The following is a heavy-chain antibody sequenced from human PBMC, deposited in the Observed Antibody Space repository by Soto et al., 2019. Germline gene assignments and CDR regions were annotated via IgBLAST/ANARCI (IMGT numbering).Heavy chain of an antibody. CDR1: GYSFTSYW. CDR2: IDPSDSYT. CDR3: ASPPPITVSDAFDI. J-gene: IGHJ3*02. Sequence: PGESLKISCKGSGYSFTSYWISWVRQMPGKGLEWMGRIDPSDSYTNYSPSFQGHVTISADKSISTAYLQWSSLKASDTAVYYCASPPPITVSDAFDIWGQGTMVTVSS. D-gene: IGHD3-10*02. V-gene: IGHV5-10-1*01.